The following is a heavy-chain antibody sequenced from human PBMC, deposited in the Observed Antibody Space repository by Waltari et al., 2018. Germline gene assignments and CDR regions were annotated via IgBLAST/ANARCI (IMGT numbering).Heavy chain of an antibody. CDR1: GMTFSNFL. J-gene: IGHJ4*02. CDR2: IKQDGSEK. V-gene: IGHV3-7*01. Sequence: EVQLVESGGGSVQPGGSLRLSCAASGMTFSNFLRNGVRQAPGKGLEGVANIKQDGSEKNYVDSVEGRFSISRDNAQNSLYLQMNSLRAEDTAIYYCVTGLTTVTAKDYFDHWGQGALVTVSS. CDR3: VTGLTTVTAKDYFDH. D-gene: IGHD4-17*01.